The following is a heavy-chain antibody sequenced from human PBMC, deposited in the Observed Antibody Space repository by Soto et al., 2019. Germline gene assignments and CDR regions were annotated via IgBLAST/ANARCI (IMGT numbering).Heavy chain of an antibody. Sequence: EVQLVESGGAWVQLGGPLRLPWEAPGSTFSSNAMTWFGKPPGRGLEWLSYISSHSDPIYYADSVRGRFTVSRDNAMNSLYLHMNTLRAEDTAVYHCARVFYGSGNYYFDYWGQGTLVTVSS. D-gene: IGHD3-10*01. CDR1: GSTFSSNA. V-gene: IGHV3-48*01. J-gene: IGHJ4*02. CDR2: ISSHSDPI. CDR3: ARVFYGSGNYYFDY.